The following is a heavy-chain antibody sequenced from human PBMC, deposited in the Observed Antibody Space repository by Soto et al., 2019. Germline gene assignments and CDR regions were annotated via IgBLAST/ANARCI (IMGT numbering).Heavy chain of an antibody. CDR2: ISYDGSNK. D-gene: IGHD3-22*01. CDR1: GFTFSSYA. J-gene: IGHJ4*02. CDR3: ARDKQWLLLRALSYYFDY. Sequence: PGGSLRLSCAASGFTFSSYAMHWVRQAPGKGLEWVAVISYDGSNKYYADSVKGRFTISRDNSKNTLYLQMNSLRAEDTAVYYCARDKQWLLLRALSYYFDYWGQGTLVTV. V-gene: IGHV3-30-3*01.